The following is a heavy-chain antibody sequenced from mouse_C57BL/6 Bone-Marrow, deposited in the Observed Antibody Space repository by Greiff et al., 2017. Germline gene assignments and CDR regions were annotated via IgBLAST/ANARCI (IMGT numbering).Heavy chain of an antibody. Sequence: DVMLVESGGGLVKPGGSLKLSCAASGFTFSDYGMHWVRQAPEKGLEWVAYISSGSSTIYYADTVKGRFTISRDNAKNTLFLQMTSLRSEDTAMYYCANSYLDYWGQGTTLTVSS. CDR3: ANSYLDY. CDR1: GFTFSDYG. V-gene: IGHV5-17*01. CDR2: ISSGSSTI. J-gene: IGHJ2*01.